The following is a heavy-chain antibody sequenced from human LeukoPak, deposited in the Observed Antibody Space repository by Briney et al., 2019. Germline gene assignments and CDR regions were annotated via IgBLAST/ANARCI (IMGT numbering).Heavy chain of an antibody. J-gene: IGHJ5*02. CDR3: ARASTYYDILTGYMPNVFDP. Sequence: PSQTLSLTCTVSGGSISSGSHYWSWIRQPAEKGLEWIVRIYTSGSTNYNPSLKSRVTISVDTSKNQFSLKLSSVTAADTAVYYCARASTYYDILTGYMPNVFDPWGQGTLVTVSS. D-gene: IGHD3-9*01. CDR1: GGSISSGSHY. V-gene: IGHV4-61*02. CDR2: IYTSGST.